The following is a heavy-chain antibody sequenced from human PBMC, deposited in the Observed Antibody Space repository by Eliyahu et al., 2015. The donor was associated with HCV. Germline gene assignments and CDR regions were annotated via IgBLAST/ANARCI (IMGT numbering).Heavy chain of an antibody. Sequence: EGQLEESGGGLIQPGGSLRLSCAASGFTVSSNYMSWVRQAPGKGLECVSVMYLGGTAYYADSVEGRFTISRDNSKNTLYLQMNSLRGEDTAVYYCARLGRRGQPNDAFDIWGQGTMVTVSS. V-gene: IGHV3-53*01. CDR2: MYLGGTA. CDR1: GFTVSSNY. J-gene: IGHJ3*02. CDR3: ARLGRRGQPNDAFDI. D-gene: IGHD5-18*01.